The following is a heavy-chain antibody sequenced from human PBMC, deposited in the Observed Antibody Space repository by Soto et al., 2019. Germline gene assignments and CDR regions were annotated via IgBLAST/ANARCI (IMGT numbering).Heavy chain of an antibody. V-gene: IGHV3-33*01. J-gene: IGHJ4*02. CDR2: IWYDGSNK. CDR3: ARVGYDYGSGSSKGAGPLDY. D-gene: IGHD3-10*01. Sequence: QVQLVESGGGVVQPGRSLRLSCAASGFTFSSYGMHWVRQAPGKGLEWVAVIWYDGSNKYYADSVKGRFTSSRDNSKNTLYLQMNSLRAEDTAVYFCARVGYDYGSGSSKGAGPLDYWGQGTLVTVSS. CDR1: GFTFSSYG.